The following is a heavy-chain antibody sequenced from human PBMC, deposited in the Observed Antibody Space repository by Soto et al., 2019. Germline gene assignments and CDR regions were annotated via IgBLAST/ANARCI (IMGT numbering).Heavy chain of an antibody. CDR3: ARYYDILTGSLNGFDY. V-gene: IGHV3-21*01. D-gene: IGHD3-9*01. J-gene: IGHJ4*02. CDR2: ISSSSSYI. Sequence: GGSLRLSCAASGFTFSSYSMNWVRQAPGKGLEWVSSISSSSSYIYYADSVKGRFTISRDNAKNSLYLQMNSLRAEDTAVYYCARYYDILTGSLNGFDYWGQGTLVTVSS. CDR1: GFTFSSYS.